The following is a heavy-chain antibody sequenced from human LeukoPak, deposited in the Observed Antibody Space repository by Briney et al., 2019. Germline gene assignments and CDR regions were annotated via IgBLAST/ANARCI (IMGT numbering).Heavy chain of an antibody. J-gene: IGHJ6*03. D-gene: IGHD2-15*01. V-gene: IGHV3-48*03. CDR2: ISSSGSTI. CDR1: GFTFSSYE. Sequence: PAGGSLRLSCAASGFTFSSYEMNWVRQAPGKGLEWVSYISSSGSTIYYADSVKGRLTISRDNAKNSLFLQMNSLRAEDTAVYYCARVLRYCSGGNCYSGGLGYMDVWGKGTTVTISS. CDR3: ARVLRYCSGGNCYSGGLGYMDV.